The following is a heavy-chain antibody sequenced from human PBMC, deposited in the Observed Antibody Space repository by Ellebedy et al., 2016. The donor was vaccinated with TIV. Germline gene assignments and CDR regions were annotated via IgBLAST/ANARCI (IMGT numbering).Heavy chain of an antibody. CDR3: ARDTPGTMVRGVTGDY. J-gene: IGHJ4*02. CDR2: ISSSSSYI. Sequence: GESLKISXAASGFTFSSYSMNWVRQAPGKGLEWVSSISSSSSYIYYADSVKGRFTISRDNAKNSLYLQMNSLRVEDTAVYYCARDTPGTMVRGVTGDYWGQGTLVTVSS. D-gene: IGHD3-10*01. V-gene: IGHV3-21*01. CDR1: GFTFSSYS.